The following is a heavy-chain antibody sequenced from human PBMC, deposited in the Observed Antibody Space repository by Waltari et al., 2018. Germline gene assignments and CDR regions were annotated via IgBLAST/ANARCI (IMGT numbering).Heavy chain of an antibody. Sequence: EVRLVQSGAEVKTPGESLKISCKGSGDQFSTYCIGWVRERHVKGLEWMGIIYVGDSETRYSPSFRGQVTMSADKSITTAYLQWSSLKASDTAMYYCARREHDYDYVGGSYRRVIDTFDIWGQGTRVTVSS. CDR1: GDQFSTYC. V-gene: IGHV5-51*03. CDR2: IYVGDSET. J-gene: IGHJ3*02. CDR3: ARREHDYDYVGGSYRRVIDTFDI. D-gene: IGHD3-16*02.